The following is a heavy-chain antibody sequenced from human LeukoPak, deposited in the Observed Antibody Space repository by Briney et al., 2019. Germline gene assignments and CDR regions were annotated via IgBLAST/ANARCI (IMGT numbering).Heavy chain of an antibody. V-gene: IGHV4-38-2*02. CDR1: GYSISSGYY. Sequence: SETLSLTCTVSGYSISSGYYWGWIRQPPGKGLEWIGSIYHSGNTYYSPSLKSRVTISVDTSKNQFSLKLSSVTAADTAVYYCARDAIAVAGTRYFEYWGQGTLVTVSS. CDR2: IYHSGNT. CDR3: ARDAIAVAGTRYFEY. J-gene: IGHJ4*02. D-gene: IGHD6-19*01.